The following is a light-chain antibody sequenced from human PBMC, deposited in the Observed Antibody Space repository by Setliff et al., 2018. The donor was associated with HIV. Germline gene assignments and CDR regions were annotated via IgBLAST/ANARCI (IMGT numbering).Light chain of an antibody. V-gene: IGLV2-14*03. CDR2: DVS. J-gene: IGLJ1*01. Sequence: QSALDQPASVSGSPGQSITISCTGTSSDVGGHNYGSWYQQHPGKAPKLIIYDVSYRPSGVSNRFSGSKSGNTASLTISGLQAEDEAEYHCRSYTTSNTVPHVFGTGTKVTVL. CDR3: RSYTTSNTVPHV. CDR1: SSDVGGHNY.